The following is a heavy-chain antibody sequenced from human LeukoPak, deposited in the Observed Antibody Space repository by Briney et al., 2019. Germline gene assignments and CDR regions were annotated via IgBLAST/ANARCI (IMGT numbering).Heavy chain of an antibody. CDR1: GGTFSSYA. CDR2: IIPIFGTA. CDR3: ARTYYDFWSGHYYYMDV. V-gene: IGHV1-69*13. D-gene: IGHD3-3*01. J-gene: IGHJ6*03. Sequence: SVKVSCKASGGTFSSYAISWVRQAPGQGLEWMGGIIPIFGTANYAQKFQGRVTITADESTSTAYMELSSLRSEDTAVYYCARTYYDFWSGHYYYMDVWGKGTTVTVSS.